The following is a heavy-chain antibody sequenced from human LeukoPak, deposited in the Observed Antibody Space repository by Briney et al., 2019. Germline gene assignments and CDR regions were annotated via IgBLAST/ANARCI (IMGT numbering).Heavy chain of an antibody. CDR1: GYTFTSYG. V-gene: IGHV1-18*01. CDR2: ISAYNGNT. Sequence: GASVKVSCKASGYTFTSYGISWVRQAPGQGLEWMGWISAYNGNTNYAQKLQGRVTMTTDTSTSTAYMELRSLRSDDTALYYCARGSYSSSSYYYYYMDVWGKGTTVTVSS. CDR3: ARGSYSSSSYYYYYMDV. J-gene: IGHJ6*03. D-gene: IGHD6-6*01.